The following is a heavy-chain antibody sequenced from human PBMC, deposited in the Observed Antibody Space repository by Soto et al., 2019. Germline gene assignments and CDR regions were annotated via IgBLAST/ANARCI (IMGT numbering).Heavy chain of an antibody. D-gene: IGHD2-2*01. Sequence: SVKVSCKASGGTFSSYAISWVRQAPGQGLEWMGGIIPIFGTANYAQKFQGRVTITADESTSTAYMELSSLRSEDTAVYYCARGYIVVVPAARNRHFSYYYYGMDVWCQGXTLTVFS. CDR3: ARGYIVVVPAARNRHFSYYYYGMDV. V-gene: IGHV1-69*13. CDR1: GGTFSSYA. J-gene: IGHJ6*02. CDR2: IIPIFGTA.